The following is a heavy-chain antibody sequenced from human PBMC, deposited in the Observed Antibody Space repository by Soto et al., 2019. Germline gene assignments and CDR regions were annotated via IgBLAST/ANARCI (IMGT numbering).Heavy chain of an antibody. CDR3: ATVQLAPYYYYMDV. J-gene: IGHJ6*03. Sequence: ASVKVSCKVSGYTLTELSMHWVRQAPGKGLEWMGGFDPEDGDTIYAQKFQGRVTMTEDTSTDTAYMELSSLRSEDTAVYYCATVQLAPYYYYMDVWGKGTTVTVSS. D-gene: IGHD5-18*01. V-gene: IGHV1-24*01. CDR1: GYTLTELS. CDR2: FDPEDGDT.